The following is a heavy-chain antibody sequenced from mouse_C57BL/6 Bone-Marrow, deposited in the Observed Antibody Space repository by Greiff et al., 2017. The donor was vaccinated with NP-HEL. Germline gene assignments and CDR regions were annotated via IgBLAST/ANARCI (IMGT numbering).Heavy chain of an antibody. D-gene: IGHD1-1*01. CDR3: AREGEVITTVVVYYFDY. V-gene: IGHV1-75*01. CDR1: GYTFTDYY. Sequence: QVQLQQSGPELVKPGASVKISCKASGYTFTDYYINWVKQRPGQGLEWIGWIFPGSGSTYYNEKFKGKATLTVDKSSSTAYMLLSSLTSEDSAVYFCAREGEVITTVVVYYFDYWGQGTTLTVSS. J-gene: IGHJ2*01. CDR2: IFPGSGST.